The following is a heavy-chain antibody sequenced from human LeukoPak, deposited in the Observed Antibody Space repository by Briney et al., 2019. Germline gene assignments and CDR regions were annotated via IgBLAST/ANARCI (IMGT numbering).Heavy chain of an antibody. CDR2: ISAYNGNT. J-gene: IGHJ6*02. V-gene: IGHV1-18*01. D-gene: IGHD6-19*01. CDR3: ARQWLEFRRYYYGLDV. Sequence: ASVKVSCKASGYTFTSYGISWVRQAPGQGLEWMGWISAYNGNTNYAQKVQGRVTMATDTSTSTAYMELRSLRSDDTAVYYCARQWLEFRRYYYGLDVWGQGTTVTVSS. CDR1: GYTFTSYG.